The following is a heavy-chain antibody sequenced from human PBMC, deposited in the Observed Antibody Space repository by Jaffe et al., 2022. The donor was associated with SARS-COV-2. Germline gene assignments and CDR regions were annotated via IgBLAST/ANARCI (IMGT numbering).Heavy chain of an antibody. V-gene: IGHV4-34*01. CDR2: IHHSGTT. D-gene: IGHD2-15*01. CDR3: ARGAQDIVVVVAVYYYYYYMDV. J-gene: IGHJ6*03. Sequence: QVQLQQWGAGLLKPSETLSLTCAVYGGSFSGYYWSWIRQPPGKGLEWIGEIHHSGTTNYNPSLKSRVTISADTSKNQFSLKVTSVTAADTAVYYCARGAQDIVVVVAVYYYYYYMDVWGKGTTVTVSS. CDR1: GGSFSGYY.